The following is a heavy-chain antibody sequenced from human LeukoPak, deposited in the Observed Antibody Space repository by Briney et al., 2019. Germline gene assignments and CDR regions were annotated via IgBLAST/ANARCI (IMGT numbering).Heavy chain of an antibody. V-gene: IGHV1-2*02. D-gene: IGHD2-2*01. Sequence: ASVKVSCKASGYTFTGYYMHWVRQAPGQRLEWMAWLIPNSGGTNYAQKFQGRVTMTRDTSISTAYMELSRLGSDDTAVYYCARMPVTSARYCSSTSCSCWGQGTLVTVSS. CDR3: ARMPVTSARYCSSTSCSC. J-gene: IGHJ4*02. CDR1: GYTFTGYY. CDR2: LIPNSGGT.